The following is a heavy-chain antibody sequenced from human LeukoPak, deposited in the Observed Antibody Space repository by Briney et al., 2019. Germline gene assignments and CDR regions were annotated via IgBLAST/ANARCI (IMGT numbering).Heavy chain of an antibody. CDR3: ASDVGASAPDAFDI. V-gene: IGHV3-21*01. J-gene: IGHJ3*02. D-gene: IGHD3-16*01. Sequence: GGSLRLSCAASGFTFSTYNTNWVRQAPGKGLEWVSSISTSSNYIYYADSVRGRFTISRDNAKSSLYLQMNSLRAEDTDVYYCASDVGASAPDAFDIWGQGTMVTVSS. CDR2: ISTSSNYI. CDR1: GFTFSTYN.